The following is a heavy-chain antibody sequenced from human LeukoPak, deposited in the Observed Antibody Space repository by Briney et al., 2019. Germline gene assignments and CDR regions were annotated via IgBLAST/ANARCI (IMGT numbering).Heavy chain of an antibody. J-gene: IGHJ4*02. CDR1: GFTFSSYS. D-gene: IGHD3-22*01. CDR2: ISSSSSEI. Sequence: GGSLRLSCAASGFTFSSYSMNWVRQAPGKGLEWVSSISSSSSEIYYADSVKGRFTISRDNAKNSLYLQMNSLRAEDTAVYYCARSYYDSSGYYYDPYFDYWGQGTLVTVSS. CDR3: ARSYYDSSGYYYDPYFDY. V-gene: IGHV3-21*01.